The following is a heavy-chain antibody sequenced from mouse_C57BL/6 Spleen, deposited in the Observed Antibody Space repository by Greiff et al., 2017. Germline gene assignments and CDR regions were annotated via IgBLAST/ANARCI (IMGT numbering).Heavy chain of an antibody. CDR2: IDPEDGET. V-gene: IGHV14-2*01. J-gene: IGHJ3*01. CDR1: GFNIKDYY. Sequence: EVQLQQSGAELVKPGASVKLSCTASGFNIKDYYMHWVKQRTEQGLEWIGRIDPEDGETKYAPKCQGKATITADTSSNTAYLQLSSLTSEDTAVYYCARRANYDYEGAYWGQGTLVTVSA. D-gene: IGHD2-4*01. CDR3: ARRANYDYEGAY.